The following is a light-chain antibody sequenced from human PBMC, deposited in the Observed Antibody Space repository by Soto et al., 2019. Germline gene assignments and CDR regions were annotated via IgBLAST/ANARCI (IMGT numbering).Light chain of an antibody. CDR2: DVS. Sequence: QSALTQPASVSGSPGQSITISCTGTSSDVGGYNYVSWYQQHPGKPPKLMIYDVSNRPSGVSNRFSGSKSDNTASLAISGLQAEDEADYYCSSYTSTSAVVFGGGTKLTVL. V-gene: IGLV2-14*01. J-gene: IGLJ2*01. CDR1: SSDVGGYNY. CDR3: SSYTSTSAVV.